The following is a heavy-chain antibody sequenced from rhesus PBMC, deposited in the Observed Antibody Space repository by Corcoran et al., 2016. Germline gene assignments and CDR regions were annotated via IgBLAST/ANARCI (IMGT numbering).Heavy chain of an antibody. CDR1: GFSLSTSGMG. Sequence: QATLKESGPALVKPTQTLTLTCTFSGFSLSTSGMGGGWIRQHPGKALEWLANIYWDADKYYDTSLKSKLTISKDTSKNQVVLTMTNMDPVDTATYCCARIAAAGYFDFWGQGVLVAVSS. CDR3: ARIAAAGYFDF. V-gene: IGHV2S1*01. D-gene: IGHD6-25*01. J-gene: IGHJ4*01. CDR2: IYWDADK.